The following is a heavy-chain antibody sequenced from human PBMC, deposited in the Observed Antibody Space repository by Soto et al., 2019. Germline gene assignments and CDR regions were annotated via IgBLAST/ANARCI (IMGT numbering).Heavy chain of an antibody. Sequence: QVQLVQSGAEVKKPGSSVKVSCKASGGTFSSYAISWVRQAPGQGLEWMGGIIPIFGTANYAQKFQGRVTITADESTSTAYMELSSLRSEETAVYYCARDRDYNWNAQHGGYYYYGMDVWGQGTTVTVSS. D-gene: IGHD1-20*01. J-gene: IGHJ6*02. CDR3: ARDRDYNWNAQHGGYYYYGMDV. V-gene: IGHV1-69*01. CDR2: IIPIFGTA. CDR1: GGTFSSYA.